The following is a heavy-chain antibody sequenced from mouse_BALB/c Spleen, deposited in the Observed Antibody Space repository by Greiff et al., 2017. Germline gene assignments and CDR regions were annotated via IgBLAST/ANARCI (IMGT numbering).Heavy chain of an antibody. D-gene: IGHD2-4*01. J-gene: IGHJ3*01. CDR2: IYPGNVNP. CDR1: GYTFTGYY. Sequence: VQLQQSGPELVKPGASVRISCKASGYTFTGYYIHWVKQRPGQGLEWIGWIYPGNVNPKYNEKFKGKATLTADKSSSTAYMQLSSLTSEDSAVYFCAREGITTGFAYWGQGTLVTVAA. CDR3: AREGITTGFAY. V-gene: IGHV1S56*01.